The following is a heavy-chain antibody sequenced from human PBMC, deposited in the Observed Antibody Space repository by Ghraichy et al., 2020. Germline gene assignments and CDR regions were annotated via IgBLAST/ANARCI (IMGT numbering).Heavy chain of an antibody. V-gene: IGHV3-74*01. CDR2: INSDGSST. J-gene: IGHJ6*02. CDR3: ARQGYCSGGSCYSFYYYYYGMDV. D-gene: IGHD2-15*01. CDR1: GFTFSSYW. Sequence: GGSLRLSCAASGFTFSSYWMHWVRQAPGKGLVWVSRINSDGSSTSYADSVKGRFTISRDNAKNTLYLQMNSLRAEDTAVYYCARQGYCSGGSCYSFYYYYYGMDVWGQGTTVTVSS.